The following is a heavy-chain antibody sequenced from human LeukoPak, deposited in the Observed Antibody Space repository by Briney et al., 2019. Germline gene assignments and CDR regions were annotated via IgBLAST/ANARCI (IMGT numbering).Heavy chain of an antibody. CDR3: AKDKGSSGWFFDY. CDR1: GFTFDDYA. V-gene: IGHV3-9*03. Sequence: GGSLRLSCAASGFTFDDYAMHWVRQAPGKGLAWVSGISWNSGSIGYADSVKGRFTISRDNAKNSLYLQMNSLRAEDMALYYCAKDKGSSGWFFDYWGQGTLVTVSS. CDR2: ISWNSGSI. J-gene: IGHJ4*02. D-gene: IGHD6-19*01.